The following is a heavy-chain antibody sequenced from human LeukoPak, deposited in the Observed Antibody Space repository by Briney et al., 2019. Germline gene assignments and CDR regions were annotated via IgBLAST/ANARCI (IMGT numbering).Heavy chain of an antibody. CDR2: IKQDGSEK. J-gene: IGHJ4*02. CDR1: GFTFNRYW. Sequence: GGSLRLSCAASGFTFNRYWMSWVRQAPGKGLEWVANIKQDGSEKYYVDSVKGRFTISRDNAKNSLYLQMNSLRAEDTAVYYCARGEDGSYFFDYWGQGTLVTVSS. V-gene: IGHV3-7*01. D-gene: IGHD1-26*01. CDR3: ARGEDGSYFFDY.